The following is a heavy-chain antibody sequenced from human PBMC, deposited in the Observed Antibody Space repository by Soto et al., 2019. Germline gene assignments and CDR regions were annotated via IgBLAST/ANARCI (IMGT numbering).Heavy chain of an antibody. CDR2: ISSSSSYI. CDR3: ARDSHWKIFGGTNYYYYGMDV. Sequence: PGGSLRLSCAASGFTFSSYSMNWVRQAPGKGLEWVSSISSSSSYIYYADSVKGRFTISRDNAKNSLYLQMNSLRAEDTAVYYCARDSHWKIFGGTNYYYYGMDVWGQGTTVTVSS. D-gene: IGHD3-3*01. J-gene: IGHJ6*02. V-gene: IGHV3-21*01. CDR1: GFTFSSYS.